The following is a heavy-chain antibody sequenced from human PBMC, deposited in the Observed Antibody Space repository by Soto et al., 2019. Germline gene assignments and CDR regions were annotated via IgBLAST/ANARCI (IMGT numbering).Heavy chain of an antibody. CDR1: GDSLSRGNYY. CDR2: SSFTGNT. CDR3: ARHTPAISISDH. D-gene: IGHD2-15*01. J-gene: IGHJ4*02. V-gene: IGHV4-39*01. Sequence: SETLSLTCTVSGDSLSRGNYYWGWVRQPPGKGLEWIGSSSFTGNTFFNPSLKSRVTISVDTSKNQFSLKLSSVTAADTAVYYCARHTPAISISDHWGQGTLVTVSS.